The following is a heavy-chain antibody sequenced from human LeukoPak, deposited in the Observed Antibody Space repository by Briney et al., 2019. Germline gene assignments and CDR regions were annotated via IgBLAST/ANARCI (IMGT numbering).Heavy chain of an antibody. Sequence: SETLSLTCAVYGGSFSGYYWSWNRQPPGKGLEWIGEINHSGSTKYNPSLKSRVTISVDTAKNQFSLHLTSLTAADTAVYYCARGSVAGRIDPWGQGTLVTVSS. CDR3: ARGSVAGRIDP. CDR2: INHSGST. D-gene: IGHD6-19*01. V-gene: IGHV4-34*01. J-gene: IGHJ5*02. CDR1: GGSFSGYY.